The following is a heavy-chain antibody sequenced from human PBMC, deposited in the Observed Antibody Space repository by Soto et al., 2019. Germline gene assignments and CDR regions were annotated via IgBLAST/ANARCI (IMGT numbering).Heavy chain of an antibody. CDR2: IGGSGGT. D-gene: IGHD2-15*01. Sequence: EVQLLESGGVLVQPGGSLRLSCAASGFTFSSYAMSWVRLAPGKGLEWFSSIGGSGGTYYADSVKGRFTISRDNSKNMLYLHLNSLRAEDTAMYYCAKGQGWSYYYDSWGQGTLVTVSS. J-gene: IGHJ4*02. CDR1: GFTFSSYA. CDR3: AKGQGWSYYYDS. V-gene: IGHV3-23*01.